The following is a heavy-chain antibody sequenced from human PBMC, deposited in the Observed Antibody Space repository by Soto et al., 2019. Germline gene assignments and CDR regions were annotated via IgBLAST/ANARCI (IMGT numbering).Heavy chain of an antibody. CDR2: IWYDGSNK. CDR3: ARVHSNYTVTLWYFDL. V-gene: IGHV3-33*01. D-gene: IGHD4-17*01. CDR1: GFTFSSYG. Sequence: QVQLVESGGGVVQPGRSLRLSCAASGFTFSSYGMHWVRQAPGKGLEWVAVIWYDGSNKYYADSVKGRFTISRDNSKNTLYLQMNSLRAEDTAVYYCARVHSNYTVTLWYFDLWGRGTLVTVSS. J-gene: IGHJ2*01.